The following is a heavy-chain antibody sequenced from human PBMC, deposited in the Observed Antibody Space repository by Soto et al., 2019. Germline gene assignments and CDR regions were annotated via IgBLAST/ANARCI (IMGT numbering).Heavy chain of an antibody. CDR1: GYTFTSYD. CDR3: ARGRAITGTMPS. V-gene: IGHV1-8*01. CDR2: MNPNTGNT. J-gene: IGHJ5*02. D-gene: IGHD1-20*01. Sequence: QVQLVQSGAEVKKPGASVKVSCKASGYTFTSYDINWVRQATGQGLEWMGWMNPNTGNTGYAQKFQGRVTMTRNTSISTAYMELSSLRSKATTVYYRARGRAITGTMPSWGQGTLVTVSS.